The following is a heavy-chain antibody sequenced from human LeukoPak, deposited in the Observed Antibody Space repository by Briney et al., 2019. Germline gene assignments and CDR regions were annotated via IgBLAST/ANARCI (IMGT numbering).Heavy chain of an antibody. CDR1: SDFFSSVTDY. CDR3: AMWGNLGAFDY. V-gene: IGHV4-39*07. CDR2: GDYSGGT. Sequence: SETLSLTCTVSSDFFSSVTDYWAWIRQPPGKGLEWIASGDYSGGTYYNPSLESRVAISADMSKNQISLKLSSVTAADTAVYYCAMWGNLGAFDYWGQGTLVTVSS. J-gene: IGHJ4*02. D-gene: IGHD1-26*01.